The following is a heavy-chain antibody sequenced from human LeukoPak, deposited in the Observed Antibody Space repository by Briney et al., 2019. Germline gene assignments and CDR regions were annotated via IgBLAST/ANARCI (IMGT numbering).Heavy chain of an antibody. CDR1: GFTFDDYA. V-gene: IGHV3-9*01. CDR2: ITWNSGNI. CDR3: AREGMYSGSYDDYYYYMDV. J-gene: IGHJ6*03. D-gene: IGHD1-26*01. Sequence: GRSLRLSCAASGFTFDDYAMHWVRQAPGEGLEWVSGITWNSGNINYADSVKGRFTISRDDAKNSLYLQMNSLRAEDTALYYCAREGMYSGSYDDYYYYMDVWGKGTTVTVSS.